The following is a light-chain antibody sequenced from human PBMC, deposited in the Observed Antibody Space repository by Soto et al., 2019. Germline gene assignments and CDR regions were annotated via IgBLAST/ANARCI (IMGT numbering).Light chain of an antibody. J-gene: IGLJ2*01. CDR3: ASWDYSLSGVL. CDR1: SSNIGSND. CDR2: RSN. V-gene: IGLV1-47*01. Sequence: QAVVTQPPSASGTPGQRVTISCFGSSSNIGSNDAFWYQQLPGTAPKLLIYRSNQRRSGVPERFSGSKSGTSASLAISGLRSEDEADYYCASWDYSLSGVLFGGGTKLTVL.